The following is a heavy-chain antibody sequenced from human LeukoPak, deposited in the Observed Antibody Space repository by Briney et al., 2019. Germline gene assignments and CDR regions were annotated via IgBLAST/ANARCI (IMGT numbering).Heavy chain of an antibody. J-gene: IGHJ4*02. CDR2: INHSGST. Sequence: SETLSLTCAVYGGSFSGYYWSWIRQPPGKRLEWIGEINHSGSTNYNPSLKSRVTISVDTSKNQFSLKLSSVTAADTAVYYCARGTLRFLEWLIDYWGQGTLVTVSS. CDR1: GGSFSGYY. V-gene: IGHV4-34*01. CDR3: ARGTLRFLEWLIDY. D-gene: IGHD3-3*01.